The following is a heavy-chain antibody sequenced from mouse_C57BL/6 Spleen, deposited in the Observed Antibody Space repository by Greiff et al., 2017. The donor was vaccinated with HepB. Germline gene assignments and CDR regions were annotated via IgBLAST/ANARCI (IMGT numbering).Heavy chain of an antibody. CDR3: TRDGVVATEGPFAY. D-gene: IGHD1-1*01. Sequence: EVKLMESGEGLVKPGGSLKLSCAASGFTFSSYAMSWVRQTPEKRLEWVAYISSGGDYIYYADTVKGRFTISRDNARNTLYLQMSSLKSEDTAMYYCTRDGVVATEGPFAYWGQGTLVTVSA. CDR1: GFTFSSYA. J-gene: IGHJ3*01. V-gene: IGHV5-9-1*02. CDR2: ISSGGDYI.